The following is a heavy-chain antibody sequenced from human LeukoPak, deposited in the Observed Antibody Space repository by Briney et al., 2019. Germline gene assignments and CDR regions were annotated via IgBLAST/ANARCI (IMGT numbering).Heavy chain of an antibody. CDR1: GFSFSSYE. CDR2: ITSGTTT. Sequence: GGSLRLSCAASGFSFSSYEMNWVRQAPGKGLEWVSYITSGTTTYHSDSVKGRFTISRDNSMNTLYLQMNSLRADDTAVYYCGRPTKYWLVRGDGVDVWGQGTTVTVSS. J-gene: IGHJ6*02. D-gene: IGHD6-19*01. CDR3: GRPTKYWLVRGDGVDV. V-gene: IGHV3-48*03.